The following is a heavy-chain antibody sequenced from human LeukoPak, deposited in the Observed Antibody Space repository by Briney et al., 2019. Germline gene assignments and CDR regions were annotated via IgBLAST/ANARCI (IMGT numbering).Heavy chain of an antibody. J-gene: IGHJ4*02. CDR1: GFTFSSYS. V-gene: IGHV3-21*01. D-gene: IGHD4-17*01. CDR3: ARDDYGDYIDY. CDR2: ISSSSSYI. Sequence: GGSLRLSCAASGFTFSSYSMNWVRQAPGKGLEWVSSISSSSSYIYYADSVKGRFTISRDNAKNSLYLRMNSLRAEDTAVYYCARDDYGDYIDYWGQGTLVTVSS.